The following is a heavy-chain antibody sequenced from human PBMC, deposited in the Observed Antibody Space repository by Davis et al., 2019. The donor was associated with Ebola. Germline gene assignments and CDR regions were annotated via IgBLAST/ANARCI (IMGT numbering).Heavy chain of an antibody. CDR2: INHSGST. CDR1: GGSLSAYY. Sequence: MPSETLSLTCAVYGGSLSAYYWSWIRQPPGKGLEWIGEINHSGSTNYNPSLKSRVTISVDTSKNQFSLKLSSVTAADTAVYYCARHRGGFRGPYYYYGMDVWGQGTTVTVSS. V-gene: IGHV4-34*01. CDR3: ARHRGGFRGPYYYYGMDV. J-gene: IGHJ6*02. D-gene: IGHD3-10*01.